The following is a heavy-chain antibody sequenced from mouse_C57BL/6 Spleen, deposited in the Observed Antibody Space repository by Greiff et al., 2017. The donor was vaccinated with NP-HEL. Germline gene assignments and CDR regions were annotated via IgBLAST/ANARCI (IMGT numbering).Heavy chain of an antibody. CDR2: IDPETGGT. Sequence: QVQLKESGAELVRPGASVTLSCKASGYTFTDYEMHWVKQTPVHGLEWIGAIDPETGGTAYNQKFKGKAILTADKSSSTAYMELRSLTSEDSAVYYCTRPPPYYGSSYGAMDYWGQGTSVTVSS. CDR3: TRPPPYYGSSYGAMDY. CDR1: GYTFTDYE. D-gene: IGHD1-1*01. V-gene: IGHV1-15*01. J-gene: IGHJ4*01.